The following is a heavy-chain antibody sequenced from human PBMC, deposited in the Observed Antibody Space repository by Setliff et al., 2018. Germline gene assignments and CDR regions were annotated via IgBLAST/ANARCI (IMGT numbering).Heavy chain of an antibody. V-gene: IGHV4-59*01. CDR3: ARGRVPYY. CDR2: ISQTGTT. J-gene: IGHJ4*02. Sequence: TLSLTCTVSGGPILSSFLSWIRQPPGKGLEWIGYISQTGTTNNNPTLKSRVSVSIDTSKSLFSLKLRSVTAADTATYFCARGRVPYYWLQGTLVTVSS. CDR1: GGPILSSF.